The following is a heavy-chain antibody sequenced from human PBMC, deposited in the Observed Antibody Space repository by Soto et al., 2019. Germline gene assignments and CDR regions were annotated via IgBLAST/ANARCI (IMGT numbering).Heavy chain of an antibody. Sequence: QVQLVQSGAEVKKPGASVKVSCKASGYTFSTYTMHWVRQAPGQRFEWMGWVNAGNGDTRYSQKFQGRVIITRDTFATTGYMELSSLTSEDTAVYYCARASSHHDGFDMWGQGTKVTVSS. CDR1: GYTFSTYT. CDR2: VNAGNGDT. V-gene: IGHV1-3*01. CDR3: ARASSHHDGFDM. J-gene: IGHJ3*02.